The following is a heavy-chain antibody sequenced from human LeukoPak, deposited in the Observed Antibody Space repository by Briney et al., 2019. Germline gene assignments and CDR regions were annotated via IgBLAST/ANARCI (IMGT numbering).Heavy chain of an antibody. CDR2: ISGSGGST. V-gene: IGHV3-23*01. Sequence: GGSLRLSCAASGFTFSSYAMSWVRQAPGKGLEWVSAISGSGGSTYYADSVKGRFTISRDNSKNTLYLQMNSLRAEDTAVYYCAKGMEDCYYGSGRQTYYYYGMDVWGKGTTVTVSS. D-gene: IGHD3-10*01. J-gene: IGHJ6*04. CDR3: AKGMEDCYYGSGRQTYYYYGMDV. CDR1: GFTFSSYA.